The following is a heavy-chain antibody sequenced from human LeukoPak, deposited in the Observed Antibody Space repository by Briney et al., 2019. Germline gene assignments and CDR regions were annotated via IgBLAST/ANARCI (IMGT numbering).Heavy chain of an antibody. CDR2: INAGNGNT. CDR3: ARTITMIVPGLAY. D-gene: IGHD3-22*01. Sequence: GASVKVSCKASGYTFTIYAMHWVRQAPGQRREWMGWINAGNGNTKYSQKFQGRVTITRDTSASTAYMELSSLRSEDTAVYYCARTITMIVPGLAYWGQGTLVTVSS. J-gene: IGHJ4*02. V-gene: IGHV1-3*01. CDR1: GYTFTIYA.